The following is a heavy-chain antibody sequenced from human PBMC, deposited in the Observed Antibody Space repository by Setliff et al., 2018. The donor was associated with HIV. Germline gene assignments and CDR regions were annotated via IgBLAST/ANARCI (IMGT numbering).Heavy chain of an antibody. V-gene: IGHV3-74*01. J-gene: IGHJ4*02. CDR3: HSGYDTEEQSYFDY. CDR2: VNRDGDST. Sequence: PGGSLRLSCAASGFTFYSYAMSWVRQAPGKGLVWVSRVNRDGDSTTYADSVKDRFTISRDNAKNTLYLQMNSLRAEDTGVYYCHSGYDTEEQSYFDYWGQGTLVTVSS. CDR1: GFTFYSYA. D-gene: IGHD5-12*01.